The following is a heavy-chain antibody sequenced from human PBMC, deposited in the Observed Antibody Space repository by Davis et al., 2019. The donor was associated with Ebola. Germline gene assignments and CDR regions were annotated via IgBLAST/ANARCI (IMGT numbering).Heavy chain of an antibody. CDR1: GYTFTSYV. D-gene: IGHD3-10*01. V-gene: IGHV1-69*13. CDR3: ARERARGFDY. Sequence: SVKVSCKASGYTFTSYVLHWVRQAPGQGLEWMGGIIPIFGTANYAQKFQGRVTITADESTSTAYMELSSLRSEDTAVYYCARERARGFDYWGQGTLVTVSS. J-gene: IGHJ4*02. CDR2: IIPIFGTA.